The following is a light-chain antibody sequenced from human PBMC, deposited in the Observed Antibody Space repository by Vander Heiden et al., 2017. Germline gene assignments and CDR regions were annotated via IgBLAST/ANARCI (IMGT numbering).Light chain of an antibody. CDR1: QGITSY. V-gene: IGKV1-39*01. CDR2: AAS. Sequence: DIQMTHSPSSLSPSVGARVTTTSRASQGITSYLNWYQQKPGKAPKLLIAAASMLQRGVPSRISGRASATDFSLSIRMLPPEDFTNYYSQRWETTPETFGQGTKLEIK. CDR3: QRWETTPET. J-gene: IGKJ1*01.